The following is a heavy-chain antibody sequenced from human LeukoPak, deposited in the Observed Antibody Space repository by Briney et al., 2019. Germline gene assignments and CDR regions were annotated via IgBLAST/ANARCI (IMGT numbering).Heavy chain of an antibody. CDR2: ISGSGGST. D-gene: IGHD3-22*01. V-gene: IGHV3-23*01. Sequence: GGSLRLSCAASGFTFSSYAMSWVRQAPGKGLEWVSAISGSGGSTYYADSVKGRLTISRDNSKNTLYLQMNSLRAEDTAVYYCAKAFDYYDSSGYPYNWFDSWGQGTLVTVSS. CDR3: AKAFDYYDSSGYPYNWFDS. CDR1: GFTFSSYA. J-gene: IGHJ5*01.